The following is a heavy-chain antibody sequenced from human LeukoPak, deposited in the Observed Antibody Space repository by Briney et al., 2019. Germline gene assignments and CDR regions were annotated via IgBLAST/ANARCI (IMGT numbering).Heavy chain of an antibody. CDR3: ARGPSGHYYYYMDV. Sequence: GASVKDSCKASGYTFTSYDINWVRQATGQGLEWMGWMNPNSGDTDYAQKFQGRVTITRNSSVSTAYMELSSLRSDDTAVYYCARGPSGHYYYYMDVWGKGTTVTVSS. J-gene: IGHJ6*03. D-gene: IGHD2-15*01. V-gene: IGHV1-8*03. CDR2: MNPNSGDT. CDR1: GYTFTSYD.